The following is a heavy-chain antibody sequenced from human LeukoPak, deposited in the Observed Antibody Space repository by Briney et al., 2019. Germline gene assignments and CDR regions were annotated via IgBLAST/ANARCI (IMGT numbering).Heavy chain of an antibody. V-gene: IGHV4-59*01. CDR3: ARDHGDYSFDY. D-gene: IGHD4-17*01. Sequence: PETLSLTCTVSGGSISSYYWSWIRQPPGEGLEWIGYIYYSGSTNYNPSLKSRVTISVDTSKNQFSLKLSSVTAADTAVYYCARDHGDYSFDYWGQGTLVTVSS. J-gene: IGHJ4*02. CDR2: IYYSGST. CDR1: GGSISSYY.